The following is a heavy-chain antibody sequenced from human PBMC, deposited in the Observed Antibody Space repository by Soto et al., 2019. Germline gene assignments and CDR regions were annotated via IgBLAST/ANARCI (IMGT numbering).Heavy chain of an antibody. Sequence: EVQMVESGGGLVQPGRSLRLSCSVSGFNSGDYGLTWVRQAPGKGLEWVGFTGRPAYGGTTEYAASVRGRFIISRDDSKHVAYLQMNSLQTEDTAIYYCSRDGDYYGLDVWGQGTTVTVSS. CDR1: GFNSGDYG. D-gene: IGHD3-3*01. J-gene: IGHJ6*02. CDR3: SRDGDYYGLDV. CDR2: TGRPAYGGTT. V-gene: IGHV3-49*04.